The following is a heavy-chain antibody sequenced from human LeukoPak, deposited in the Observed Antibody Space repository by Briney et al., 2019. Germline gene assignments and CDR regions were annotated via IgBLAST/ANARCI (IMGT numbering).Heavy chain of an antibody. Sequence: PGGSLRLSCKASGFTFSSYWMSWVRQAPGKGLEWVAKIKQDGSEKDYVDSVKGRFTISRDNAKNSLYLQMNSLRAEDTAVYYCARYCGGDCYGMDVWGQGTTVTVSS. D-gene: IGHD2-21*01. CDR1: GFTFSSYW. V-gene: IGHV3-7*01. CDR2: IKQDGSEK. CDR3: ARYCGGDCYGMDV. J-gene: IGHJ6*02.